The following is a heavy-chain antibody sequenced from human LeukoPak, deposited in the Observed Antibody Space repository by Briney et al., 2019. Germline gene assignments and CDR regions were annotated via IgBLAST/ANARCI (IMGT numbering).Heavy chain of an antibody. Sequence: PGGSLRLSCAASGFTFSDYSMSWVRQAPGKGLEWVSYISNSSFTIYYADSVKGRFTISRDNAKKSLYLQMSSLRDGDTAVYYCARLVYSDSSGYSLDYWGQGTLVTVSS. D-gene: IGHD3-22*01. CDR2: ISNSSFTI. J-gene: IGHJ4*02. V-gene: IGHV3-48*02. CDR3: ARLVYSDSSGYSLDY. CDR1: GFTFSDYS.